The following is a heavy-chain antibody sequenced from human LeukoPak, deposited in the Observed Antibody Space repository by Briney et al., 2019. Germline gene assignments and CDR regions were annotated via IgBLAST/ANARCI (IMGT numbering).Heavy chain of an antibody. Sequence: GGPLRLSCRASGLTFSDHGMSWVRQAPGKRPVRVSGTSGSGGSSYYADSVQGRFTISRDNSKNTLFLQMNSLRGEDTATYYCAGAPGLSYYDYGMDVWGLGTTVTVSS. CDR3: AGAPGLSYYDYGMDV. J-gene: IGHJ6*02. D-gene: IGHD3-10*01. V-gene: IGHV3-23*01. CDR1: GLTFSDHG. CDR2: TSGSGGSS.